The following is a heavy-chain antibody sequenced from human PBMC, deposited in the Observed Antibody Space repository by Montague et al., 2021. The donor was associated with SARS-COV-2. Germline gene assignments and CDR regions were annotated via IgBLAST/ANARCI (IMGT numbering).Heavy chain of an antibody. CDR1: GGSISRSTSS. CDR3: ARLPLVSSWSRAAGYYYYGMDV. Sequence: LSLPCTVSGGSISRSTSSWAWIRQPPGKGLEWIGSISYTGSTYYNPSLKSRVTISVDTSRNQFSLRLSSVTAADTSAYYCARLPLVSSWSRAAGYYYYGMDVWGQGTTVTVSS. J-gene: IGHJ6*02. CDR2: ISYTGST. V-gene: IGHV4-39*01. D-gene: IGHD6-13*01.